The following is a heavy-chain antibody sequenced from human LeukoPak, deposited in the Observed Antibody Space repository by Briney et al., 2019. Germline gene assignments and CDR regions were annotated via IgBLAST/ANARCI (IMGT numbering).Heavy chain of an antibody. D-gene: IGHD3-22*01. CDR2: INSDGRST. CDR1: GFTFSNYW. Sequence: GGSLRLSCAASGFTFSNYWMHWVRQAPGKGLVWVSRINSDGRSTYYADSVKGRFTISRDNSKSTLYIQMNSLRAEDTAVYYCARESRYDNILDYWGQGTLVTVSS. V-gene: IGHV3-74*01. CDR3: ARESRYDNILDY. J-gene: IGHJ4*02.